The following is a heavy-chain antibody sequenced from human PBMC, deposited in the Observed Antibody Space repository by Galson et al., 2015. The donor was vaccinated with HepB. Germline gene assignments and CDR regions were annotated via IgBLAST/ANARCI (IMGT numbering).Heavy chain of an antibody. CDR1: GYDFTSYW. Sequence: QSGAEVKKPGQSLRISCKGSGYDFTSYWISWVRQIPGKGLEWVGIIYPGDSDTRYSPSFRGQVTISADKSISSAYLHWSSLKASDTAMYYCARHRSHGYSTSALDSWGLGTWVTVSS. CDR2: IYPGDSDT. V-gene: IGHV5-51*01. J-gene: IGHJ4*02. CDR3: ARHRSHGYSTSALDS. D-gene: IGHD5-18*01.